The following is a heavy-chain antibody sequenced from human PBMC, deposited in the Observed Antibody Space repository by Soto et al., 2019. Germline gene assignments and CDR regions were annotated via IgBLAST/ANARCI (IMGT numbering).Heavy chain of an antibody. Sequence: PSETLSLTCAVSGFSIDTAYFWGWIRQTPGEGLEYIGLLSHSVRTFSNPSLKSRLTISFNTAKNEFSLNLKSVTAAETAGYYCARGSGFRLIGVPLDSWGAGTPVTVSS. D-gene: IGHD2-15*01. CDR2: LSHSVRT. CDR1: GFSIDTAYF. V-gene: IGHV4-38-2*01. J-gene: IGHJ4*02. CDR3: ARGSGFRLIGVPLDS.